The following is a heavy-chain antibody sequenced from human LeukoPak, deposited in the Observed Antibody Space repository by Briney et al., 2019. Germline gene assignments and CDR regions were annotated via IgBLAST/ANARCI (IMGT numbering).Heavy chain of an antibody. CDR3: ARGPSSGRRYYYYYMDV. Sequence: ASVKVSCKASGYTFTGYYMHWVRQAPGQGLEWMGWINPNSGGTNYAQKFQGRVTMTRDTSISTAYMELSRLRSDDTAVYYCARGPSSGRRYYYYYMDVWGKGTTVTISS. V-gene: IGHV1-2*02. CDR2: INPNSGGT. CDR1: GYTFTGYY. J-gene: IGHJ6*03. D-gene: IGHD6-19*01.